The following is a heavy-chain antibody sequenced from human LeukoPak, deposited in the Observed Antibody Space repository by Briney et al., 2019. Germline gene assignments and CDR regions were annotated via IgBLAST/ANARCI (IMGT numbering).Heavy chain of an antibody. J-gene: IGHJ4*02. CDR3: ARADDGSYEYYFDY. CDR1: GFTFNNYW. Sequence: GGSLRLSCAASGFTFNNYWMNWVRQAPGKGLEWVANIKQGGSEKYYVDSVKGRFTISRDNAKNSLYLQMNSLRAEDTAVYYCARADDGSYEYYFDYWGQGTLVTVSS. CDR2: IKQGGSEK. D-gene: IGHD1-26*01. V-gene: IGHV3-7*01.